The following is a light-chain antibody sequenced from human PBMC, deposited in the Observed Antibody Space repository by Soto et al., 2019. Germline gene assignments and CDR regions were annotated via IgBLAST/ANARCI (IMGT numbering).Light chain of an antibody. V-gene: IGLV2-11*01. Sequence: QSALTQPASVSGSPGQSITISCTGTSRDVGAYNYVSWYQHHPGKAPKLMIYDVSKRPSGVPDRFSGSKSGNTASLTISGLQAEDEADHYCCSYAGSHYVFGTGTKLTVL. CDR3: CSYAGSHYV. J-gene: IGLJ1*01. CDR1: SRDVGAYNY. CDR2: DVS.